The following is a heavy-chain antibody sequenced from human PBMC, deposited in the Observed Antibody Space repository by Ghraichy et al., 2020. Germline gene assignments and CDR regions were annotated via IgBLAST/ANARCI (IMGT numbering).Heavy chain of an antibody. CDR2: IDRDGIT. Sequence: GESLNISCAASGFIFHEYTIHWLRQTPGKGLEWVSLIDRDGITFYADSVKGRFTVSRDNRINSLYLQMDSLRTEDTALYYCAKEKSTLFFDYWGQGTLVTVSS. CDR3: AKEKSTLFFDY. CDR1: GFIFHEYT. J-gene: IGHJ4*02. D-gene: IGHD2-15*01. V-gene: IGHV3-43*01.